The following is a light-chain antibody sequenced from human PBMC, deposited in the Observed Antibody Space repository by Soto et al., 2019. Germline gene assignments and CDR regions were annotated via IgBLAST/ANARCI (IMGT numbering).Light chain of an antibody. CDR2: AAS. CDR1: QTISTY. CDR3: QQTHDFPIT. J-gene: IGKJ5*01. V-gene: IGKV1-39*01. Sequence: DIQMTQSPSPLSASVGDRVTITCRASQTISTYLNWYQQKPGKAPKLLFSAASSLQSGVPSRFSGSGSGTDFTLTINSLQPEDFATYYCQQTHDFPITFGQGTRLEIK.